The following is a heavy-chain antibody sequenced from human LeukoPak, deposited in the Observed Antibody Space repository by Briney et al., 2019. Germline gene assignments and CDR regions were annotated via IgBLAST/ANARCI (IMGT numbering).Heavy chain of an antibody. V-gene: IGHV4-4*07. J-gene: IGHJ4*02. CDR3: ARDLSYFDY. CDR2: IYTSGST. Sequence: AETLSLTCAVSGGSLSSYYWSWVRQPAGKGLEWVGRIYTSGSTNYTHAHKSRVTMSVNTYNNRFSLKLKPVTAADTAVYFCARDLSYFDYWGQGTLVTVSS. CDR1: GGSLSSYY.